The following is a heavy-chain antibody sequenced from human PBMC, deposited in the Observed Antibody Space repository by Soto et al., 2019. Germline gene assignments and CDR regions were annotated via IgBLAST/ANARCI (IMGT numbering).Heavy chain of an antibody. CDR1: GFNISDYA. V-gene: IGHV3-30*04. Sequence: GGSLRLSCVGSGFNISDYAIHWVRQTPGKGLEWLILISKDGKRTYYSDSVKGRLTISRDNSRNTLFLQMTSLRTDDTALYYCARDKGYTYGYENFFDPWGQGTLVTVSS. D-gene: IGHD5-18*01. J-gene: IGHJ5*02. CDR3: ARDKGYTYGYENFFDP. CDR2: ISKDGKRT.